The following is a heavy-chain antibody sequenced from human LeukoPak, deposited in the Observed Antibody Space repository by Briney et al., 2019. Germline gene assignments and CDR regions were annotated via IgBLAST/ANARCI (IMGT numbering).Heavy chain of an antibody. J-gene: IGHJ6*02. CDR3: ARGRRVTMVRGVIGGMDV. Sequence: PSETLSLTCTVSGDSISTYYWTWIRQPPGKGLEWIGYIYYSGSANYNPSLKSRVTISLDTSKSQFSLKLSSVTAADTAVYYCARGRRVTMVRGVIGGMDVWGQGTTVTVSS. D-gene: IGHD3-10*01. CDR1: GDSISTYY. CDR2: IYYSGSA. V-gene: IGHV4-59*01.